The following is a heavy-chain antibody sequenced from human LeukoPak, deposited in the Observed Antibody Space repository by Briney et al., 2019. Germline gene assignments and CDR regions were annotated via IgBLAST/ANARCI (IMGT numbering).Heavy chain of an antibody. D-gene: IGHD4-17*01. CDR2: ISTYNGNT. V-gene: IGHV1-18*01. Sequence: ASVAVSCKASGYTFTNHGISWVRQAPGQGLEWMGWISTYNGNTNYEQKLQGRVTMTTDTSTSTAYMELRSLRSDDTAVYYCARSGGWAYGDYDGFIAFDIWGQGTMVTVSS. CDR1: GYTFTNHG. J-gene: IGHJ3*02. CDR3: ARSGGWAYGDYDGFIAFDI.